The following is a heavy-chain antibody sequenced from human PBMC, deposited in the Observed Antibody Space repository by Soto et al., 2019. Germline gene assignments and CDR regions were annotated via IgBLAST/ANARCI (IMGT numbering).Heavy chain of an antibody. D-gene: IGHD3-3*01. V-gene: IGHV3-33*01. CDR3: ARVNYDFWSGYYRWAYFDY. CDR1: GFTFSSYG. J-gene: IGHJ4*02. Sequence: QVQLVESGGGVVQPGRSLRLSWAASGFTFSSYGMHWVRQAPGKGLEWVAVIWYDGSNKYYADSVKGRFTISRDNSKNTLYLQMNSLRAEDTAVYYCARVNYDFWSGYYRWAYFDYWGQGTLVTVSS. CDR2: IWYDGSNK.